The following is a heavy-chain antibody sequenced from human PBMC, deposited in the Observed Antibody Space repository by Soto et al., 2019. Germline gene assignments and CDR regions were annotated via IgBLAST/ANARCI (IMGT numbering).Heavy chain of an antibody. D-gene: IGHD3-22*01. J-gene: IGHJ4*02. V-gene: IGHV1-69*01. CDR1: GGTISSYA. CDR2: IIPVFGTA. Sequence: QMQLVQSGAEVKRPGSSVKVSCKASGGTISSYAINWVRQAPGQGLEWMGGIIPVFGTANYAQKFQGRVTMTADESTSTAYMDLSSLRSEDTAVYYCAAYYYDSGGYYYFDYWGQGPLVTVSS. CDR3: AAYYYDSGGYYYFDY.